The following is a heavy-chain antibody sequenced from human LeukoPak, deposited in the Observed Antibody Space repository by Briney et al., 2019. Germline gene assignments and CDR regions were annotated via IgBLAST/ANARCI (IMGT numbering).Heavy chain of an antibody. CDR1: GFTFSSYE. CDR3: ASQIVVVVAAYDAFDI. V-gene: IGHV3-48*03. Sequence: PGGSLRLSCSASGFTFSSYEMNWVRQAPGKGLDWVSYISSSGSTIYYADSVKGRFTISRDNAKNSLYLQMNSLRAEDTAVYYCASQIVVVVAAYDAFDIWGQGTMVTVSS. D-gene: IGHD2-15*01. CDR2: ISSSGSTI. J-gene: IGHJ3*02.